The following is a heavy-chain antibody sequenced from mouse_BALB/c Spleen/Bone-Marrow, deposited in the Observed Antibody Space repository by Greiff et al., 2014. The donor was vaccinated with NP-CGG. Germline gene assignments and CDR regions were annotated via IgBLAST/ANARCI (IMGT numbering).Heavy chain of an antibody. J-gene: IGHJ4*01. V-gene: IGHV1S81*02. CDR2: INPSNGGT. D-gene: IGHD1-1*02. Sequence: QVQLQQSGAELVKPGASVKLSCKASGYAFTSYYMYGVKQRPGQGLEWIGEINPSNGGTNFNEKFKSKATLTVDKSSSTAYMQLSSLTSEDSAVYYCTLWCYAMDYWGQGTSVTVSS. CDR3: TLWCYAMDY. CDR1: GYAFTSYY.